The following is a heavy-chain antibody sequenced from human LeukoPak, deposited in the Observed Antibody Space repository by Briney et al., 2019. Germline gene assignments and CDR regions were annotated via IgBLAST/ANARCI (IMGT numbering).Heavy chain of an antibody. V-gene: IGHV3-23*01. CDR1: GFTLSSYA. J-gene: IGHJ4*02. CDR3: AKVSVVVVPAAKWADY. Sequence: LAGGSLRLSCAASGFTLSSYAMSWVRQGPGKGLEWVSAISVSGNTYHADSVKGRFTISRDSSKNTLYLQMNSLRAEDAAVYYCAKVSVVVVPAAKWADYWGQGTLVTVSS. D-gene: IGHD2-2*01. CDR2: ISVSGNT.